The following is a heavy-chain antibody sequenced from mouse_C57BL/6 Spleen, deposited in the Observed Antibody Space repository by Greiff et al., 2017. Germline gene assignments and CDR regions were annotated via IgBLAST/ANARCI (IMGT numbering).Heavy chain of an antibody. CDR3: ARRNYYGSSSFDY. CDR2: ISYDGSN. J-gene: IGHJ2*01. V-gene: IGHV3-6*01. CDR1: GYSITSGYY. D-gene: IGHD1-1*01. Sequence: EVKLMESGPGLVKPSQSLSLTCSVTGYSITSGYYWNWIRQFPGNKLEWMGYISYDGSNNYNPSLKNRISITRDTSKNQFFLKLKSVTTEDTATYYCARRNYYGSSSFDYWGQGTTLTVSS.